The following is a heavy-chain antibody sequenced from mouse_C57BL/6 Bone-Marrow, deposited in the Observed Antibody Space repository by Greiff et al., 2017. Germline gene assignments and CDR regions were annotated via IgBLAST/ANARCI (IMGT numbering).Heavy chain of an antibody. V-gene: IGHV1-63*01. CDR3: ARSSQRYFDV. D-gene: IGHD3-2*02. CDR1: GYTFTNYW. Sequence: VKLQESGAELVRPGTSVKMSCKASGYTFTNYWIGWAKQRPGHGLEWIGDIYPGGGYTNYNEKFKGKATLTADKSSSTAYMQFSSLTSEDSAIYYCARSSQRYFDVWGTGTTVTVSS. J-gene: IGHJ1*03. CDR2: IYPGGGYT.